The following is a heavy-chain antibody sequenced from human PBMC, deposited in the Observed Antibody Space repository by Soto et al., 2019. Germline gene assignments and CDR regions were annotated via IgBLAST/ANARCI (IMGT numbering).Heavy chain of an antibody. D-gene: IGHD3-16*01. CDR3: ATQTISYTWGV. J-gene: IGHJ6*02. CDR1: GAPITTTKW. CDR2: LSRGDER. V-gene: IGHV4-4*02. Sequence: QVQLQESGPGLVKPSETLSLTCTVSGAPITTTKWWAWVRLPPGKGLEWIGELSRGDERSSNPSLEGRFPTSLDKSNNPFSLNLTSVTAADTAIYYCATQTISYTWGVWGRGTSVTVSS.